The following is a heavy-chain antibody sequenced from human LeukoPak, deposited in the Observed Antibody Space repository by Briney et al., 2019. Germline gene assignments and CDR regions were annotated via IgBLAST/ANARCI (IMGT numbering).Heavy chain of an antibody. J-gene: IGHJ4*02. CDR1: GGSFSGYY. CDR2: VNHSGST. CDR3: AKDVAVAGTGSFDY. V-gene: IGHV4-34*01. D-gene: IGHD6-19*01. Sequence: SETLSLTCAVYGGSFSGYYWSWIRQPPGKGLEWIGEVNHSGSTNYNPSLKSRVTISVDTSKNQFSLKLSSVTAADTAVYYCAKDVAVAGTGSFDYWGQGTLVTVSS.